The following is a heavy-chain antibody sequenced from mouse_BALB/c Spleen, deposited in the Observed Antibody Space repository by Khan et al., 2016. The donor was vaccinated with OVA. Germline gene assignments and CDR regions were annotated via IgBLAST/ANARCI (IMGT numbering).Heavy chain of an antibody. D-gene: IGHD2-3*01. CDR1: GFTFSGFG. CDR2: ISDGSNTI. J-gene: IGHJ2*01. CDR3: ARTGYYYIDY. V-gene: IGHV5-17*02. Sequence: EVELVESGGGLVQTGGSRKLSCAASGFTFSGFGMHWVRKTPEKGLECVAYISDGSNTIYYADTVKGRFTISRDNPKNTLFLQMTSLRSEDTAMYYCARTGYYYIDYWGQGTTLTVSS.